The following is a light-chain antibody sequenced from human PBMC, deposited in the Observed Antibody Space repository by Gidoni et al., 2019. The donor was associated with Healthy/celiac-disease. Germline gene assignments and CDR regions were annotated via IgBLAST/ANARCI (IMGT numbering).Light chain of an antibody. CDR3: QQYNSYPWT. CDR1: QSISSW. V-gene: IGKV1-5*03. Sequence: DIQMTQSPSTLSASVGDRATITCRARQSISSWMAWYQQKPGKAPKLLIYKASSLESGVPSRFSGSGSGTEFPLTISSLQPDDFATYYCQQYNSYPWTFGQGTKVEIK. CDR2: KAS. J-gene: IGKJ1*01.